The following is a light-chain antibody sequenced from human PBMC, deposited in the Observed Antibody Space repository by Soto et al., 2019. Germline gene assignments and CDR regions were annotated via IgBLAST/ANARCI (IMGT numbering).Light chain of an antibody. Sequence: EIVMTQSPLSLPVTPGEPASISCRSSQNLLNSNGHNYLEWYLQKPGQSPHLLISLGSIRASGVPDRFSGSGSGTDFTLKISRVEAEDVGIYYCMQIVHTPFTFGPGTIVDIK. CDR1: QNLLNSNGHNY. V-gene: IGKV2-28*01. J-gene: IGKJ3*01. CDR2: LGS. CDR3: MQIVHTPFT.